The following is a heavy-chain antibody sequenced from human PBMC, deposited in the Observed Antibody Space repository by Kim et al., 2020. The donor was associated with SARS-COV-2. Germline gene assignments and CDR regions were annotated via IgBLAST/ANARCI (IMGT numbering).Heavy chain of an antibody. J-gene: IGHJ4*02. CDR1: GGSISSSSYY. D-gene: IGHD3-22*01. Sequence: SETLSLTCTVSGGSISSSSYYWGWIRQPPGKGLEWIGSIYYSGSTYYNPSLKSRVTISVDTSKNQFSLKLSSVTAADTAVYYCARREYYDLLDYWGQGTLVTVSS. CDR2: IYYSGST. V-gene: IGHV4-39*01. CDR3: ARREYYDLLDY.